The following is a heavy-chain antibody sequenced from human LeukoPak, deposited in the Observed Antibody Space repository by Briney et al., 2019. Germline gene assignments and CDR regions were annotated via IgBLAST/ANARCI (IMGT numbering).Heavy chain of an antibody. CDR2: IKQDGSEK. D-gene: IGHD2-2*01. J-gene: IGHJ4*02. CDR1: GFTFSSYW. CDR3: ARGPSSNNFLHLDY. Sequence: GGSLRLSCAASGFTFSSYWMSWVRQAPGKGLEWVANIKQDGSEKYYVDSVKGRFTISRDNAKNSLYLQMNSLRAEDTAVYYCARGPSSNNFLHLDYWGQGTLVTVSS. V-gene: IGHV3-7*01.